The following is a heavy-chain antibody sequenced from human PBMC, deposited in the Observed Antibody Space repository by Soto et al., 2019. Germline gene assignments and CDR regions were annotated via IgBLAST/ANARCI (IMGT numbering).Heavy chain of an antibody. V-gene: IGHV4-31*03. CDR2: IYYSGST. J-gene: IGHJ1*01. D-gene: IGHD3-22*01. Sequence: SETLSLTCTVSGGSISSGGYYWSWIRQHPGKGLEWIGYIYYSGSTYYNPSLKSRVTISVDTSKNQFSLKLSSVTAADTAVDYCARDPRGPPDYYDSSGYYSGYFQHWGQGTLVTVSS. CDR3: ARDPRGPPDYYDSSGYYSGYFQH. CDR1: GGSISSGGYY.